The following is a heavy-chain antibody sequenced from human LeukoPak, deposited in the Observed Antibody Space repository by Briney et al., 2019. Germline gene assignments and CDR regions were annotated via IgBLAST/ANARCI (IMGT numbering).Heavy chain of an antibody. CDR1: GFTFENFA. CDR2: ISGTGYST. V-gene: IGHV3-23*01. CDR3: ARDYGDPNYYYYMDV. D-gene: IGHD4-17*01. J-gene: IGHJ6*03. Sequence: GGSLRLSCAASGFTFENFAMSWVSQAPGKGLEWVSAISGTGYSTYYADSVKGRFTISRDNAKNSLYLQMNSLRAEDTAVYYCARDYGDPNYYYYMDVWGKGTTVTVSS.